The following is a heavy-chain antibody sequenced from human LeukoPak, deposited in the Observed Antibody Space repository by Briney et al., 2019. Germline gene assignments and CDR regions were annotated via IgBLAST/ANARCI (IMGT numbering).Heavy chain of an antibody. Sequence: PGRSLRLSCAASGFTFSSYGMHWVRQAPGKGLEWVAVISYDGSNKYYADSVKGRFTISRDNAKNTLYLQMNSLRAEDTAVYYCAKEERLFAHNDGVDYWGQGTPVTVSS. J-gene: IGHJ4*02. CDR2: ISYDGSNK. CDR1: GFTFSSYG. V-gene: IGHV3-30*18. D-gene: IGHD1-1*01. CDR3: AKEERLFAHNDGVDY.